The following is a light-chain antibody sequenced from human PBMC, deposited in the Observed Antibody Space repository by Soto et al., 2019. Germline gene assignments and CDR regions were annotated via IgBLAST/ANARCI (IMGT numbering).Light chain of an antibody. Sequence: QSALTQPASVSGSPGQSITISCTGTSSDVGGYNYVSWYLQHPGKAPKLMIYEVSNRPSGVSNRFSGSKSGNTASLTISGLQAEDEADYYCSSYTSSSSVLFGGGTQLTVL. CDR3: SSYTSSSSVL. CDR2: EVS. CDR1: SSDVGGYNY. V-gene: IGLV2-14*01. J-gene: IGLJ2*01.